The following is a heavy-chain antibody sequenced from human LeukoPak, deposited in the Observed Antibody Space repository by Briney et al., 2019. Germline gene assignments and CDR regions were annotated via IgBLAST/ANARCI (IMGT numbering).Heavy chain of an antibody. CDR2: IYHSGTT. V-gene: IGHV4-59*12. J-gene: IGHJ4*02. Sequence: KPSETLSLTCTVSGGSISSYYWSWIRQPPGKGLEYIGYIYHSGTTNYNPSLKSRVTMSVDTSQNQFSLKLSSVTAADTAVYYCATLCYYGSAYYFDHWGQGTLVTVSS. CDR3: ATLCYYGSAYYFDH. D-gene: IGHD3-10*01. CDR1: GGSISSYY.